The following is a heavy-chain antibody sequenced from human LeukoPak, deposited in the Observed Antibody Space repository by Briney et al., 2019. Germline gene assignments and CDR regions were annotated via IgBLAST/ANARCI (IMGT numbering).Heavy chain of an antibody. CDR3: ARKVNYDYVWGSYRYIDY. D-gene: IGHD3-16*02. CDR2: ISAYNGNT. CDR1: GYTFTSYG. Sequence: GASVKVSCKASGYTFTSYGISWVRQAPGQGLEWMGWISAYNGNTNYAQKFQGRVTMTRNTSISTAYMELSSLRSEDTAVYYCARKVNYDYVWGSYRYIDYWGQGTLVTVSS. J-gene: IGHJ4*02. V-gene: IGHV1-18*01.